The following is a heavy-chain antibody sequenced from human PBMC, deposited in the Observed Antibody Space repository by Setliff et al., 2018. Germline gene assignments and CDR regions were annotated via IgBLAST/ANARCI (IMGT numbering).Heavy chain of an antibody. CDR1: GGSISSSGYY. Sequence: LSLTCTVSGGSISSSGYYWGWVRQPPGKGLEWIGSVYYSGSTYYNPSLKSRVTVSVDTSKNQFSLKLSSVTAADTAVYYCARHPYSSGWYWDYWGQGTLVTVSS. D-gene: IGHD6-19*01. V-gene: IGHV4-39*07. CDR3: ARHPYSSGWYWDY. CDR2: VYYSGST. J-gene: IGHJ4*02.